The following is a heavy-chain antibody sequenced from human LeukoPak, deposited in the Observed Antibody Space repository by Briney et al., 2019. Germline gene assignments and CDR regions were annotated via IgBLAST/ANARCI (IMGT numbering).Heavy chain of an antibody. V-gene: IGHV1-69*01. CDR1: GGTFSSYA. J-gene: IGHJ4*02. Sequence: SVKVSCKASGGTFSSYAISWVRQAPGQGLEWMGGIIPIFGTADYAQKFQGRVTITADESTSTAYMDLSSLRSEDAAVYYCARDPSMVRGENTPYFDYWGQGTLVTVSS. CDR2: IIPIFGTA. CDR3: ARDPSMVRGENTPYFDY. D-gene: IGHD3-10*01.